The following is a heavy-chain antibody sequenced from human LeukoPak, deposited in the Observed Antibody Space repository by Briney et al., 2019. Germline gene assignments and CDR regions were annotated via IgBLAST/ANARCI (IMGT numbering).Heavy chain of an antibody. CDR3: ARDKWAYCGGDCYISPFDY. CDR2: ISYDGSNK. V-gene: IGHV3-30*03. Sequence: GGSLRLSCAASGFTFSSYGMHWVRQAPGKGLEWVAVISYDGSNKYYADSVKGRFTISRDNSKNTLYLQMNSLRAEDTAVYYCARDKWAYCGGDCYISPFDYWGQGTLVTVSS. D-gene: IGHD2-21*02. J-gene: IGHJ4*02. CDR1: GFTFSSYG.